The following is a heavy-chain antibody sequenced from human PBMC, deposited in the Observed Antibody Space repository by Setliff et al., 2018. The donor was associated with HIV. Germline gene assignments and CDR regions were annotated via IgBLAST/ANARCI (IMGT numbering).Heavy chain of an antibody. D-gene: IGHD6-25*01. V-gene: IGHV1-18*01. CDR2: SNIDSGHT. CDR3: ARVPSGAAGRVRAGFYF. Sequence: GASVKVSCKASGYSFTAYGISWVRQAPGQGFEWMGWSNIDSGHTNFAQKFQDRVTVTTDTSTNTTYMALRGLRSDDTATYYCARVPSGAAGRVRAGFYFWGQGTLGTVSS. J-gene: IGHJ4*01. CDR1: GYSFTAYG.